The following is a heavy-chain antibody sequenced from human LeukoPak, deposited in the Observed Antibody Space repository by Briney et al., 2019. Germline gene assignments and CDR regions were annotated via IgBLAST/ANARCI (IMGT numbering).Heavy chain of an antibody. V-gene: IGHV3-15*01. D-gene: IGHD2-2*02. CDR2: INSKTDGGTT. CDR3: TTAIVVVPAAIIRYYYYYMDV. CDR1: GFTFSSYA. Sequence: GGSLRLSCAASGFTFSSYAMSWVRQAPGKGLEWVGRINSKTDGGTTDYAAPVKGRFTISRDDSKNTLYLQMNSLKTEDTAVYYCTTAIVVVPAAIIRYYYYYMDVWGKGTTVTISS. J-gene: IGHJ6*03.